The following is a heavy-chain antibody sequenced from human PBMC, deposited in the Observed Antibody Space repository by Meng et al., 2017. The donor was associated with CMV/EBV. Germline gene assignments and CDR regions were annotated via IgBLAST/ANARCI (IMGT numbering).Heavy chain of an antibody. CDR1: GGSFSGYY. J-gene: IGHJ6*02. CDR2: INHSGST. Sequence: GSLRLSCAVYGGSFSGYYWSWIRQPPGKGLEWIGEINHSGSTNYNPSLKSRVTISVDTSKNQFSLKLSSVTAADTAVYYCARGRLTGTTVRGYYYYGMDVWGQGTTVTVSS. D-gene: IGHD1-7*01. CDR3: ARGRLTGTTVRGYYYYGMDV. V-gene: IGHV4-34*01.